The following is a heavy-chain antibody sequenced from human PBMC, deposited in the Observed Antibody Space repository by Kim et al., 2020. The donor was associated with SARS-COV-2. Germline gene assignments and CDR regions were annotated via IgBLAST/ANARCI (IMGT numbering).Heavy chain of an antibody. J-gene: IGHJ5*02. CDR2: IYYSGST. Sequence: SETLSLTCTVSGGSISSYYWSWIRQPPGKGLEWIGYIYYSGSTNYNPSLKSRVTISVDTSKNQFSLKLSSVTAADTAVYYCASGVNVGYNPVHFDPWGQGTLVTVSS. V-gene: IGHV4-59*13. CDR1: GGSISSYY. CDR3: ASGVNVGYNPVHFDP. D-gene: IGHD1-1*01.